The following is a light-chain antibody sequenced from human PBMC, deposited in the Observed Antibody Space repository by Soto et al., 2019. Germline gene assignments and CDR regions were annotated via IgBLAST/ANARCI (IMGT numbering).Light chain of an antibody. V-gene: IGKV1-12*01. Sequence: DIQMTQSPSSVSASVGDRVTITCRARQGISSWLAWYQQKPGKAPTLLIYAASSLQSAVPSRFSGSRSVTDFTITISILQHEDFATYYCQQANSFPLTFGGATQVEIK. CDR3: QQANSFPLT. CDR1: QGISSW. J-gene: IGKJ4*01. CDR2: AAS.